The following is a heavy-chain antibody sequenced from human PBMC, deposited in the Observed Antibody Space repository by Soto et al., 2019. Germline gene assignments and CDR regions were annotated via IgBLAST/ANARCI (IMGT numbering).Heavy chain of an antibody. V-gene: IGHV3-23*01. Sequence: EVQLLESGGGLVQPGGSLRLSCAASGLTFSGYGMSWVRQAPGTGLEWVSAISGSGSTTYYEDSVKGRFTISRDDSKKILFLQMNSLTAEDTAVYYCVTRSRGLQSSPPRLDSWGQGTLVTVSS. D-gene: IGHD4-4*01. CDR2: ISGSGSTT. J-gene: IGHJ4*02. CDR1: GLTFSGYG. CDR3: VTRSRGLQSSPPRLDS.